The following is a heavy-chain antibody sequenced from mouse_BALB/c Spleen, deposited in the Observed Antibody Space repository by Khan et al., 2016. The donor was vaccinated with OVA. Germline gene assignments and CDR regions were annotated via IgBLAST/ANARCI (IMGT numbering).Heavy chain of an antibody. D-gene: IGHD1-1*01. J-gene: IGHJ3*01. CDR3: ARHNYGPFAY. V-gene: IGHV5-9-3*01. Sequence: EVELVESGGGLVKPGGPLKLSCTTSGFTFSTYAMSWVRQTPEKRLEWVATISSGGDYTYYQDSVKGRVTISRDNDKSTLYLQMSSLRSEDTAMYYCARHNYGPFAYWGQGTLVTVSA. CDR1: GFTFSTYA. CDR2: ISSGGDYT.